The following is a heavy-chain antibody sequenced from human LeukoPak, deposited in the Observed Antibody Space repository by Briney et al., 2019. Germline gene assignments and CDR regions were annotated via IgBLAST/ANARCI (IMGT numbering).Heavy chain of an antibody. Sequence: PSETLSLTCAVSGYSISSGYYWGWIRQPPGKGLEWIGSIYHSGSTYYNPSLKSRVTISVDTSKNQFSLKLSSVTAADTAAYYCARPAATGYYFDYWGQGTPVTVSP. CDR2: IYHSGST. V-gene: IGHV4-38-2*01. D-gene: IGHD2-15*01. CDR1: GYSISSGYY. J-gene: IGHJ4*02. CDR3: ARPAATGYYFDY.